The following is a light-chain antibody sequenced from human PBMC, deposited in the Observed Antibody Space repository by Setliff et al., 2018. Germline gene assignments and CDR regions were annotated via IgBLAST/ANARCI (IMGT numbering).Light chain of an antibody. CDR3: QQFKIYPLT. CDR1: QGITNG. J-gene: IGKJ4*01. V-gene: IGKV1-13*02. Sequence: AIQLTQSPASLSASVGDSVTISCRASQGITNGLAWYQQKPGNPPRVLIYDASTLELGVPSRFSGSGSGTDFTLTISSLQPEDFATYCCQQFKIYPLTFGGGTKVDIK. CDR2: DAS.